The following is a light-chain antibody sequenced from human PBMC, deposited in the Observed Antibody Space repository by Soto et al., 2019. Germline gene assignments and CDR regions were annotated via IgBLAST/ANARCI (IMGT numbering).Light chain of an antibody. J-gene: IGKJ5*01. CDR2: DAS. Sequence: EIVVTQSPATLSLSPGERATLSCRTSQSVSSYFAWYQQKPGRAPRLLIYDASSRATGIPARFIGSGSGTDFTLTISSLEPEDFAVYYCQQLSNWPITSGQGPRLEIK. CDR3: QQLSNWPIT. CDR1: QSVSSY. V-gene: IGKV3-11*01.